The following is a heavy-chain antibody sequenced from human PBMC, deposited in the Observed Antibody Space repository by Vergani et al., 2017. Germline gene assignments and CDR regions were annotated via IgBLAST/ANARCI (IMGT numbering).Heavy chain of an antibody. CDR2: IHHSGVT. J-gene: IGHJ4*02. V-gene: IGHV4-38-2*02. CDR1: GGSISSGYY. CDR3: ARDPDPYGSGSSFDY. Sequence: QVQLQESGPGLVKPSETLSLTCTVSGGSISSGYYWGWIRQPPGKGLEWIGSIHHSGVTYYNPSLKSRVTISVDTSKNQSSLKLSSVTAADTAVYYCARDPDPYGSGSSFDYWGQGTLVTVSS. D-gene: IGHD3-10*01.